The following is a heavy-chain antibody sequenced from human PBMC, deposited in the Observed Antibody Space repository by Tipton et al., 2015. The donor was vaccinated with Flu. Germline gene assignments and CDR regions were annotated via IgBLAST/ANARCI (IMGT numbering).Heavy chain of an antibody. D-gene: IGHD2-2*01. CDR3: TRDENLVPAAPYYYYGMDV. V-gene: IGHV3-49*04. Sequence: SLRLSCTASGFTFGDYAMSWVRQAPGKGLEWVGFIRSKAYGGTTEYAASVKGRFTISRDDSKSIAYLQMNSLKTEDTAVYYCTRDENLVPAAPYYYYGMDVWGQGTTVTVSS. CDR2: IRSKAYGGTT. J-gene: IGHJ6*02. CDR1: GFTFGDYA.